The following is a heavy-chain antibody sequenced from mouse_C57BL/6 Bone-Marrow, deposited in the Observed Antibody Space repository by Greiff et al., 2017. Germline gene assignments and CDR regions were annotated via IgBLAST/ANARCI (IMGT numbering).Heavy chain of an antibody. D-gene: IGHD3-3*01. Sequence: VQLQQSGPELVKPGASVKISCKASGYTFTDYYMNWVKQSHGKSLEWIGDINPNNGGTSYNQKFKGKATLTVDKSSSTAYMELRSLTSEDSAVYDCAREGPIDYWGQGTTLTVSS. CDR1: GYTFTDYY. CDR2: INPNNGGT. J-gene: IGHJ2*01. CDR3: AREGPIDY. V-gene: IGHV1-26*01.